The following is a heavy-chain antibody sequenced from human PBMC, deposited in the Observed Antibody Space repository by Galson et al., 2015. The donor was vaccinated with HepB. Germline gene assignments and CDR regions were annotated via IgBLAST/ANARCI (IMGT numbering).Heavy chain of an antibody. Sequence: SLRLSCAASGFTFSNAWMNWVRQAPGKGLEWVGRIKSKTDGGTTDYAAPVKGRFTISRDDSKNTLYLQMNSLKTEDTAVYYCTTDMETPRIVVVVAATPATKEFDYWGQGTLVTVSS. CDR3: TTDMETPRIVVVVAATPATKEFDY. V-gene: IGHV3-15*07. D-gene: IGHD2-15*01. J-gene: IGHJ4*02. CDR1: GFTFSNAW. CDR2: IKSKTDGGTT.